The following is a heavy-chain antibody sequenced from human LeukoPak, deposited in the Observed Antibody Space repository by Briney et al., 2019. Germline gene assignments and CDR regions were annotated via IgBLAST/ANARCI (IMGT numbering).Heavy chain of an antibody. CDR1: GFTFSSYA. CDR3: AKDLSPYNWNEIEEY. V-gene: IGHV3-23*01. Sequence: GGSLRLSCAASGFTFSSYAMSWVRQAPGKGLEWVSAISGSGGSTYYADSVKGRFTISRDNSKNTLYLQMNSLRAEDTAVYYCAKDLSPYNWNEIEEYWGQGTLVTVSS. D-gene: IGHD1-1*01. J-gene: IGHJ4*02. CDR2: ISGSGGST.